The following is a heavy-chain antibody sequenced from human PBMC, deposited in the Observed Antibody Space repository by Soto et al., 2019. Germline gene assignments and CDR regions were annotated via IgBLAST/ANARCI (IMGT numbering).Heavy chain of an antibody. CDR2: IYYSGST. V-gene: IGHV4-59*01. Sequence: SETLSLTCTVSGGSISSYYWSWIRQPPGKGLEWIGYIYYSGSTNYNPSLKSRVTISVDTSKNQFSLKLSSVTAADTAVYYCAREYYYDSSAPGYWGQGTLVTVSS. CDR1: GGSISSYY. D-gene: IGHD3-22*01. J-gene: IGHJ4*02. CDR3: AREYYYDSSAPGY.